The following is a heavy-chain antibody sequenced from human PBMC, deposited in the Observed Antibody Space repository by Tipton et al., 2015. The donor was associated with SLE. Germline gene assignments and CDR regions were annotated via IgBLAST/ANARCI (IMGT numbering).Heavy chain of an antibody. CDR3: ARDLEAFDI. V-gene: IGHV4-59*01. Sequence: TLSLTCTVSGGSISRYYWSWIRQPPGKGLEWIGYIYYSGSTNYNPSITSRVTITVDTSKNQFSLKLSSVTAADTAVYYCARDLEAFDIWGQGTMVTVSS. CDR1: GGSISRYY. CDR2: IYYSGST. D-gene: IGHD1-1*01. J-gene: IGHJ3*02.